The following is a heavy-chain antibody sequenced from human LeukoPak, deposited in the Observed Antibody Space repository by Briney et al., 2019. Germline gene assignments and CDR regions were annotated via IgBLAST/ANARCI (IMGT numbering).Heavy chain of an antibody. J-gene: IGHJ6*02. Sequence: GGSLRLSCAASGFTFSSYGMHWVRQAPGKGLDWVAVISNDGSKKYYADSVKGRFTISRDNSKNTLYLQMNSLRAEDTAVYYCAKALRTIVGVVTTNHYYYYGMDVWGQGTTVTVSS. CDR3: AKALRTIVGVVTTNHYYYYGMDV. CDR1: GFTFSSYG. D-gene: IGHD3-3*01. CDR2: ISNDGSKK. V-gene: IGHV3-30*18.